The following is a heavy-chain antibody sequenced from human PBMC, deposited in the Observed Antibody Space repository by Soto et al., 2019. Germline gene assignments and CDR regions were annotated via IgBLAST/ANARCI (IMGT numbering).Heavy chain of an antibody. CDR2: INHSGST. Sequence: PSAALSRTGAVYGGSFRGYYWSRIRPPPWKGLEWIGEINHSGSTNYNPSLKSRVTISVDTSKNQFSLKLSSVTAADTAVYYCARDRRDVVVPAAINDYWGQGTLVTVSS. V-gene: IGHV4-34*01. D-gene: IGHD2-2*01. CDR3: ARDRRDVVVPAAINDY. J-gene: IGHJ4*02. CDR1: GGSFRGYY.